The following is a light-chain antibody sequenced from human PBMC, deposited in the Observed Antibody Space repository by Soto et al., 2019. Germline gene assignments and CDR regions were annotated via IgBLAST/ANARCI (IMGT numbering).Light chain of an antibody. Sequence: QLLLTQSPSASASLGASVKLTCTLSSGHSSYAIAWHQQQPEKGPRYLMKLNSDGSHSKGDGIPDRFSGSSSGAERYLTISSLQSEDEADYYCQTWGTVVFGGGTKLTVL. CDR2: LNSDGSH. CDR3: QTWGTVV. J-gene: IGLJ2*01. V-gene: IGLV4-69*01. CDR1: SGHSSYA.